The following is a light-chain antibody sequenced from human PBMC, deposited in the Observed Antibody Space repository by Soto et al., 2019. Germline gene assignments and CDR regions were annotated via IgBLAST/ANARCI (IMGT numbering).Light chain of an antibody. Sequence: DIQLTQSPSFLSASAGDRVTITCRASQGISSYLAWYQQKPGKAPKLLIYAASTLQSGVPSRFSGSGSGTEFTLTISSLQPEDFATYYCQQLNSHPPVTFGQGTRLEIK. CDR1: QGISSY. CDR2: AAS. J-gene: IGKJ5*01. CDR3: QQLNSHPPVT. V-gene: IGKV1-9*01.